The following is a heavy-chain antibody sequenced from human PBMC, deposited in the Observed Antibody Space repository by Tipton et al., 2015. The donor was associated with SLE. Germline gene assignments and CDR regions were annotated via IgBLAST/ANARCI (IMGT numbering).Heavy chain of an antibody. CDR3: ASRYSSAYFDY. CDR1: GGSISSGSYY. CDR2: IYTSGST. V-gene: IGHV4-61*09. Sequence: TLSLTCTVSGGSISSGSYYWSWIRQPAGKGLEWIGYIYTSGSTNYNPSLKSRVTISVDTSKNQFSLKLSSVTAADTAVYYCASRYSSAYFDYWGQGTLVTVSP. J-gene: IGHJ4*02. D-gene: IGHD3-22*01.